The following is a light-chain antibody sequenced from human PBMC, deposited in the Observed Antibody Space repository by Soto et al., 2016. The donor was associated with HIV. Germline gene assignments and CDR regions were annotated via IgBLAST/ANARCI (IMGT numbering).Light chain of an antibody. V-gene: IGLV3-1*01. CDR2: QDT. CDR1: KLGDKY. Sequence: SYDLTQPPSVSVSPGQTASITCSGDKLGDKYACWYQQKPGQSPVLVIYQDTKRPSGIPERFSGSNSGNTATLTISGTQAMDEADYYCQAWDSNTVVFGGGTKLTV. J-gene: IGLJ2*01. CDR3: QAWDSNTVV.